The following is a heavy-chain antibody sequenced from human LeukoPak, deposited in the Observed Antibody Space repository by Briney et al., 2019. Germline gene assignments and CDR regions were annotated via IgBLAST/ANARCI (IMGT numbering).Heavy chain of an antibody. CDR2: INHSGST. CDR3: ARGPQVEYFDY. CDR1: GGSFSGYY. V-gene: IGHV4-34*01. D-gene: IGHD2-2*01. Sequence: SETLSLTCAVYGGSFSGYYWSWIRQPPGKGLEWIGEINHSGSTNYNPSLKSRVTISVDTSKNQFSLKLSSVTAADTAVYYCARGPQVEYFDYWGQGTLVIVSS. J-gene: IGHJ4*02.